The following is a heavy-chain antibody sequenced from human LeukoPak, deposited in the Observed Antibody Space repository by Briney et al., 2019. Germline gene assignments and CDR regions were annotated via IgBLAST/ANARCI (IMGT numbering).Heavy chain of an antibody. CDR3: ARGDPKTVVQGVLGIKYHYYYMDV. CDR2: VNHSGDT. V-gene: IGHV4-34*01. D-gene: IGHD3-10*01. J-gene: IGHJ6*03. Sequence: PSETLSLTCAVYGGSFSGYYWSRICQPPGKGLEWIGEVNHSGDTNYNPSLKSRVTISVDTSKNQFSLKLSSVTAADTSVYYCARGDPKTVVQGVLGIKYHYYYMDVWGKGTTVTVSS. CDR1: GGSFSGYY.